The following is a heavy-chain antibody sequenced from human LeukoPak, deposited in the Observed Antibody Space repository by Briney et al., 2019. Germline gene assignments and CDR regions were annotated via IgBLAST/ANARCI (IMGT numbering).Heavy chain of an antibody. CDR2: INHSGST. J-gene: IGHJ4*02. CDR1: GGSVSGYY. Sequence: ETLSLTFDVHGGSVSGYYCSSIRQPPFKLLHCIGEINHSGSTNYNPSLKSRVTISVDTSKNQFSLKLSSVTAADTAVYYCARGKRGYSSSWYDYWGQGTLVTVSS. V-gene: IGHV4-34*01. D-gene: IGHD6-13*01. CDR3: ARGKRGYSSSWYDY.